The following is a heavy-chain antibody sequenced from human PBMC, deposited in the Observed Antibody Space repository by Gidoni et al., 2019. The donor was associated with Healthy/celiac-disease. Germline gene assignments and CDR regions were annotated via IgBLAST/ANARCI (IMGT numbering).Heavy chain of an antibody. D-gene: IGHD6-6*01. J-gene: IGHJ4*02. CDR2: IYYSGST. V-gene: IGHV4-30-4*01. CDR3: AREGGATKSSSRLFDY. Sequence: QVQLQESGPGLVKPSQTPSLTCTVSGGSISSGDYYWSWIRQPPGKGLEWIGYIYYSGSTYYNPSLKSRVTISVDTSKNQFSLKLSSVTAADTAVYYCAREGGATKSSSRLFDYWGQGTLVTVSS. CDR1: GGSISSGDYY.